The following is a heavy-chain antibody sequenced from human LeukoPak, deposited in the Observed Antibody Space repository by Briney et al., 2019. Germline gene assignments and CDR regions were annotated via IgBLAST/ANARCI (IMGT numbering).Heavy chain of an antibody. Sequence: GESLKISCKGSGYSFSNYWIGWVRQMPGEGLEWMGIIYPGDSYTTYNPPFRGQVTISADKSINTAYLQWSSLKASDTAMYYCARHLIAASTTDRSPFDIWGQGTMVTVSS. J-gene: IGHJ3*02. V-gene: IGHV5-51*01. CDR1: GYSFSNYW. CDR2: IYPGDSYT. D-gene: IGHD6-13*01. CDR3: ARHLIAASTTDRSPFDI.